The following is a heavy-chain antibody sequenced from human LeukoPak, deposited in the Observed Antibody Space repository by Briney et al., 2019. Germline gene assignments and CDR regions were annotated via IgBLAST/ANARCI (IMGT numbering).Heavy chain of an antibody. V-gene: IGHV3-23*01. D-gene: IGHD6-13*01. Sequence: GGSLRLSCAASGVTLSSYAMSWARQAPGKGLEWVSAISGSGGSTYYADSVKGRFTISRDNSKNTLYLQMNSLRAEDTAVYYCAKGPQYSSSWYPFFDYWGQGTLVTVSS. CDR3: AKGPQYSSSWYPFFDY. CDR2: ISGSGGST. CDR1: GVTLSSYA. J-gene: IGHJ4*02.